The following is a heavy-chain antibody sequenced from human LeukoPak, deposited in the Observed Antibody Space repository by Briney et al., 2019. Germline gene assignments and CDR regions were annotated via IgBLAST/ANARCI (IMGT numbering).Heavy chain of an antibody. CDR1: GGSVSYYY. D-gene: IGHD3-22*01. J-gene: IGHJ4*02. CDR2: MYYSGST. V-gene: IGHV4-59*02. CDR3: ARGIGDSSGYYYPDY. Sequence: SETLSLTCTVSGGSVSYYYWSWILQPPGKGLEWIGYMYYSGSTNYNPSLKSRVTISADTSKNQFSLKLSSVTAADTGVYYCARGIGDSSGYYYPDYWGQGTLVTVSS.